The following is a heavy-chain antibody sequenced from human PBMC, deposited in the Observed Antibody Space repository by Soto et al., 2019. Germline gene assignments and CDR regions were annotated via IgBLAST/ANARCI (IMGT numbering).Heavy chain of an antibody. CDR2: ISSSSSYI. CDR1: GFTFSSYS. V-gene: IGHV3-21*01. J-gene: IGHJ6*02. Sequence: GGSLRLSCAASGFTFSSYSMNWVRQAPGKGLEWVSSISSSSSYIYYADSVKGRFTISRNNAKNSLYLQMNSLRAEATAGYYCAAAIVVVPAAMKRERDYYYYYGMDVWGQGTTVTVSS. CDR3: AAAIVVVPAAMKRERDYYYYYGMDV. D-gene: IGHD2-2*01.